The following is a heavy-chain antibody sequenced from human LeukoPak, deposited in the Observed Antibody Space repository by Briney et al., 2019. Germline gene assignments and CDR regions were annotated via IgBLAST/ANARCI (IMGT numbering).Heavy chain of an antibody. CDR3: AVILGYCSSTSCQGGFDY. CDR2: ISAYNGNT. CDR1: GCTFTSYG. J-gene: IGHJ4*02. D-gene: IGHD2-2*01. V-gene: IGHV1-18*01. Sequence: ASVKVSCKASGCTFTSYGISWVRQAPGQGLEWMGWISAYNGNTNYAQKLQGRVTMTTDTSTSTAYMELRSLRSDDTAVYYCAVILGYCSSTSCQGGFDYWGQGTLVTVSS.